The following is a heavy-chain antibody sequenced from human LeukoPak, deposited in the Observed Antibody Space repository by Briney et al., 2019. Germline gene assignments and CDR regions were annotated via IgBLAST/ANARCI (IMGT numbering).Heavy chain of an antibody. CDR2: AYGDGSSQ. V-gene: IGHV3-33*01. Sequence: GGSLRLSCATSGFPFSGYGMHWVRQAPGKGLEWVAVAYGDGSSQYYADSVKGRFSISKDISKNTLSLQMNSLRAEDTAVYSCATGGNFYYSHWGQGTLVTVSS. CDR1: GFPFSGYG. J-gene: IGHJ1*01. D-gene: IGHD4-11*01. CDR3: ATGGNFYYSH.